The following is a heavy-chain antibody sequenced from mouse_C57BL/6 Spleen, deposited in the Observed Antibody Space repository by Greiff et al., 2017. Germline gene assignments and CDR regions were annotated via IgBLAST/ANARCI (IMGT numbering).Heavy chain of an antibody. CDR2: FHPYNDDT. CDR3: ARRNDGSIYAMDY. CDR1: GYTFTTYP. Sequence: QVQLKQSGAELVKPGASVKMSCKASGYTFTTYPIEWMKQNHGQSLEWIGNFHPYNDDTKYNEKFKGKATLTVEKSSSTVYLGLSRLTSDDSAVDYCARRNDGSIYAMDYWGQGTSVTVSS. J-gene: IGHJ4*01. D-gene: IGHD2-3*01. V-gene: IGHV1-47*01.